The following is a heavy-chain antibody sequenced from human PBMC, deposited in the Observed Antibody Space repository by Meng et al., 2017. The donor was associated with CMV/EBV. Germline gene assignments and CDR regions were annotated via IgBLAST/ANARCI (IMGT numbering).Heavy chain of an antibody. Sequence: GGSLRLSCKGSGYSFTSYWIGWVRQMPGKGLEWMGIIYPGDSDTRYSPSFQGQVTISADKSSSTAYLQWSSLKASDTAMYYCARPYCSSTSCSEVFPFDYWGQGTLVTVSS. CDR2: IYPGDSDT. J-gene: IGHJ4*02. CDR1: GYSFTSYW. V-gene: IGHV5-51*01. D-gene: IGHD2-2*01. CDR3: ARPYCSSTSCSEVFPFDY.